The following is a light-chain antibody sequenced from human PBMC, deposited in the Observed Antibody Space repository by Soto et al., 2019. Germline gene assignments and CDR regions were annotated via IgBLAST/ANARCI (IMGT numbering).Light chain of an antibody. CDR2: GVS. Sequence: EIVLTQSPDTLSLSPGERATLSCRASQTVTSGYLAWYQQKPGQAPRLLMYGVSTAATGIPDRFSGSGSGTDFTLTISRLEPEDFAVYFCQVYGSSSKTFGQGTRVEFK. V-gene: IGKV3-20*01. CDR1: QTVTSGY. J-gene: IGKJ1*01. CDR3: QVYGSSSKT.